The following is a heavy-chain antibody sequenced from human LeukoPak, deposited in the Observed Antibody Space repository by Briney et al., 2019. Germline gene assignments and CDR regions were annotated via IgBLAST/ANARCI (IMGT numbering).Heavy chain of an antibody. CDR2: INHSGST. Sequence: ETLSLTCAVYGGSFSGYYRSWIRQPPGKGLEWIGEINHSGSTNYNPSLKSRVTISVDTSKNQFSLKLSSVTAADTAVYYCARGRQQLVRSRSWNWFDPWGQGTLVTVSS. CDR1: GGSFSGYY. CDR3: ARGRQQLVRSRSWNWFDP. V-gene: IGHV4-34*01. D-gene: IGHD6-13*01. J-gene: IGHJ5*02.